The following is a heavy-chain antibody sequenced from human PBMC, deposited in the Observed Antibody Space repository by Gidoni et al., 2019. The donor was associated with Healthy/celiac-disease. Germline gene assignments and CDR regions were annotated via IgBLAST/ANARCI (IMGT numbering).Heavy chain of an antibody. V-gene: IGHV3-23*01. CDR2: ISGSGGST. CDR1: GFTFSSDA. CDR3: AKDPGLRYFDWSPYYFDY. D-gene: IGHD3-9*01. J-gene: IGHJ4*02. Sequence: EVQLLESGGGLVQPGGSLRLSCSASGFTFSSDAMSWVRQAPGKGLEWVSAISGSGGSTYYADSVKGRFTISRDNSKNTLYLQMNSLRAEDTAVYYCAKDPGLRYFDWSPYYFDYWGQGTLVTVSS.